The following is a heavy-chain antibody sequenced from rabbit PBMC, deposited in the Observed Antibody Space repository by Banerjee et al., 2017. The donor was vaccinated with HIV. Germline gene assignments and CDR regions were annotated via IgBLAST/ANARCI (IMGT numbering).Heavy chain of an antibody. J-gene: IGHJ4*01. Sequence: QQQLEESGGGLVKPEGSLTLTCKASGFTLSSYWMCWVRQAPGKGLEWIACIYNGDGSTYYASWVNGRFTISRSTSLNTVTLQMTSLTAADTATYFCARDVGSNNYYSDYLNLWGPGTLVTVS. V-gene: IGHV1S47*01. CDR3: ARDVGSNNYYSDYLNL. CDR2: IYNGDGST. D-gene: IGHD8-1*01. CDR1: GFTLSSYW.